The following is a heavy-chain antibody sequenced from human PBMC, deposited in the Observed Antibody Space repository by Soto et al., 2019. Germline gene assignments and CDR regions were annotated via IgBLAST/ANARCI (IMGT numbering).Heavy chain of an antibody. CDR3: ARETDFWSGYRLNWFDP. CDR2: IYSGGST. Sequence: GGSLRLSCAASGFTVSSNYMSWVRQAPGKGLEWVSVIYSGGSTYYADSVKGRFTISRDNSKNSLYLQMNSLRDEDTAVYYCARETDFWSGYRLNWFDPWGQGTLVTVSS. J-gene: IGHJ5*02. D-gene: IGHD3-3*01. CDR1: GFTVSSNY. V-gene: IGHV3-66*01.